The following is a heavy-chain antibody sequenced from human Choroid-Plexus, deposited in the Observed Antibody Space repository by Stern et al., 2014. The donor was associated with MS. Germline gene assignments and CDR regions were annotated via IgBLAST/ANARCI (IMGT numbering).Heavy chain of an antibody. J-gene: IGHJ5*02. CDR3: AKDRQYLTYFFDH. V-gene: IGHV3-30*18. CDR2: VSYDGRNK. CDR1: GFTFGSCA. Sequence: VQLVESGGGVVQPGRPLRLSCVASGFTFGSCAMPSVRQAPAKGLEWVAGVSYDGRNKYYADSVKGRFTISRDNSQNTLYMQMSSLRPEDTAVYYCAKDRQYLTYFFDHWGQGSLVTVSS. D-gene: IGHD2/OR15-2a*01.